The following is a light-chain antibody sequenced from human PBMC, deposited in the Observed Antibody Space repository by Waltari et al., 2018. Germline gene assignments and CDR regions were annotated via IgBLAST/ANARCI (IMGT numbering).Light chain of an antibody. CDR2: CAA. CDR1: QSVVHTSDKKTY. CDR3: QQCYSTPPT. V-gene: IGKV4-1*01. J-gene: IGKJ4*01. Sequence: DIVVTQSPDSLTVSLSERATINCQSRQSVVHTSDKKTYLAWYQQNPGHPPKLLIYCAATRAARVPERFSGSGSGTDFTLTISGLQAEDVAIYYCQQCYSTPPTFGGGTKVEI.